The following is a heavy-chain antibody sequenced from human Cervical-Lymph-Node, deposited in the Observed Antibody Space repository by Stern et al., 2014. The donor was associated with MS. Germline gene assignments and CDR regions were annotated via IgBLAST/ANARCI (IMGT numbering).Heavy chain of an antibody. V-gene: IGHV3-30*18. CDR1: GFNFSNSG. J-gene: IGHJ4*02. CDR2: ISYDGSSK. CDR3: SKQGL. Sequence: VQLEESGGGVVRPGTSLRLSCVGSGFNFSNSGISWVRQAPGKGLEWVATISYDGSSKYYADSGKGRFTISRDKSKNTLYLQLNNVTSDDAAVYFCSKQGLWGQGTLVTVSS.